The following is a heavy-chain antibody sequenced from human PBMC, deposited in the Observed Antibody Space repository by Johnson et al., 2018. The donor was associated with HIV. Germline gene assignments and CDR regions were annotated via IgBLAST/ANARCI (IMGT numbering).Heavy chain of an antibody. CDR2: IYSSGST. J-gene: IGHJ3*02. CDR1: GFTVSNNY. Sequence: VQLVESGGGLVQPGGSLRLSCAASGFTVSNNYMTWVRQAPGKGLEWVSLIYSSGSTYYTDSVKGRFTTSRDNSKNTVYLQMNSLRAEDTAVYYCAKTGGGAALDSWGQGTMVTVSS. D-gene: IGHD3-16*01. V-gene: IGHV3-66*01. CDR3: AKTGGGAALDS.